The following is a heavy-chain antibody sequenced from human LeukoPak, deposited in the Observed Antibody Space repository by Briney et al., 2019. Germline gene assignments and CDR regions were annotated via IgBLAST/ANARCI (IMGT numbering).Heavy chain of an antibody. J-gene: IGHJ4*02. Sequence: GGSLRLSCAASGFTFSSYWMSWVRQAPGKGLEWVANIKQDGSEKYYVDSVKGRFTISRDNAKNSLYLQMNSLRAEDTAVYYCARGPTNMYSGSYGSFDYWGQGTLVTVSS. CDR1: GFTFSSYW. V-gene: IGHV3-7*01. CDR2: IKQDGSEK. D-gene: IGHD1-26*01. CDR3: ARGPTNMYSGSYGSFDY.